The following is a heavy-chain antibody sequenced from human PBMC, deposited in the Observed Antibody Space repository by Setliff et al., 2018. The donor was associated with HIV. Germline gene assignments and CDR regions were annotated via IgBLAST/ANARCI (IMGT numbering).Heavy chain of an antibody. CDR3: ARENYDSSMDV. V-gene: IGHV4-31*02. CDR1: GGSIGSGGYY. Sequence: SETLSLTCIVSGGSIGSGGYYWSWIRQHPGKGLKWIGYIYYSGSTYYNSSLKSRVIISVDTSKNQFSLKLSSVTAADTAVYYCARENYDSSMDVWGQGTTVTVSS. D-gene: IGHD3-3*01. J-gene: IGHJ6*02. CDR2: IYYSGST.